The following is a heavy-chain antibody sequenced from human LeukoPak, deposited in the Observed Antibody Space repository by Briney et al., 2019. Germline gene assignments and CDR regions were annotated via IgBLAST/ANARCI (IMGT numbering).Heavy chain of an antibody. CDR1: GGSISSYY. D-gene: IGHD1-20*01. Sequence: SETLSLTCTVSGGSISSYYWSWIRQPVGKGLEWIGPIYPSGSTNYNPSLKSRVTMSVDTSKNQFSLNLISVTAADTAVYYCARVRYNWNRDFDYWGQGTLVTVSS. J-gene: IGHJ4*02. V-gene: IGHV4-4*07. CDR2: IYPSGST. CDR3: ARVRYNWNRDFDY.